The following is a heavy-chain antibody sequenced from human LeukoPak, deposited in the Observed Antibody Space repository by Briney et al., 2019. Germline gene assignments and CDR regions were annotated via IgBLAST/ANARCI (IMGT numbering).Heavy chain of an antibody. CDR2: TNQEGSEK. D-gene: IGHD6-6*01. J-gene: IGHJ3*02. CDR3: ARDQQYSSSSDSAFDI. CDR1: GFTISTYW. Sequence: PGGSLRLSCAASGFTISTYWMSWVRQAPGKGLEWVANTNQEGSEKYYVDSVKGRFTISKDNAKNSLYLQMNILRAEDTALYHCARDQQYSSSSDSAFDIWGQGTMVTVSS. V-gene: IGHV3-7*03.